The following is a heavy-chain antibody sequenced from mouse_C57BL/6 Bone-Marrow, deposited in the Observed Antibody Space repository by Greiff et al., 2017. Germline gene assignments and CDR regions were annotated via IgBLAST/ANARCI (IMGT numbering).Heavy chain of an antibody. J-gene: IGHJ4*01. CDR3: ARRRSTGGYAMDY. CDR1: GFTFSSYT. Sequence: EVQGVESGGGLVKPGGSLKLSCAASGFTFSSYTMSWVRQTPEKRLEWVATISGGGGNTYYPDSVKGRFTISRDNAKNTLYLQMSSLRSEDTALYYCARRRSTGGYAMDYWGQGTSVTVSS. D-gene: IGHD1-1*01. CDR2: ISGGGGNT. V-gene: IGHV5-9*01.